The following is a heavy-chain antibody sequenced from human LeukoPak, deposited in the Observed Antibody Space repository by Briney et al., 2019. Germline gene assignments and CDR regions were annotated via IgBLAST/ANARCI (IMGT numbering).Heavy chain of an antibody. J-gene: IGHJ4*02. CDR2: INTKGGT. D-gene: IGHD2-21*01. CDR3: ATSNDAKIAPFDH. CDR1: GVSMSAYQ. Sequence: SETLSLTCTVSGVSMSAYQWSWVRQSPEKGLEWIGCINTKGGTSYNPSLKSRVTTSVDTSKSQFSLRLTSVTAADTAVYYCATSNDAKIAPFDHWGQGAPVTVSS. V-gene: IGHV4-4*09.